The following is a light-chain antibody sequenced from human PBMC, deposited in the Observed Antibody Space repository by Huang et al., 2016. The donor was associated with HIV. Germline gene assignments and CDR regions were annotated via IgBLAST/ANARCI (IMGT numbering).Light chain of an antibody. CDR2: GAS. V-gene: IGKV3-15*01. CDR3: QQYNNWPLT. Sequence: EIVMTQSPATLSVSPGERATLSCRASQSVSNNLAWYQQIPGQAPRLLIYGASTRATGIPARFSGSGSRTELTLTISSLQSEDFAVYYCQQYNNWPLTFGQGTKVEIK. CDR1: QSVSNN. J-gene: IGKJ1*01.